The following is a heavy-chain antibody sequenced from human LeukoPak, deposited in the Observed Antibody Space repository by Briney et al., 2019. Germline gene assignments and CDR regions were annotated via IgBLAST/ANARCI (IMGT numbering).Heavy chain of an antibody. CDR2: INPNSGGT. V-gene: IGHV1-2*02. J-gene: IGHJ3*02. D-gene: IGHD2-21*01. CDR1: GYTFTGYY. CDR3: ARVCGGDCSNAMAFDI. Sequence: ASVKVSCKASGYTFTGYYMHWVRQAPGQGLEWMGWINPNSGGTNYAQKFQGRVTMTRDTSISTGYMELSSLRSDDTAVYYCARVCGGDCSNAMAFDIWGQGTMVTVSS.